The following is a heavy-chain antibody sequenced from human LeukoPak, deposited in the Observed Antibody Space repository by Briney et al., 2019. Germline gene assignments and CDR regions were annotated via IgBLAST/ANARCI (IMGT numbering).Heavy chain of an antibody. D-gene: IGHD3-22*01. V-gene: IGHV4-34*01. J-gene: IGHJ4*02. CDR1: GGSFSGYY. CDR3: ARGRGGETSPTDYYDSSGPSYYFDY. Sequence: SETLSLTCAVYGGSFSGYYWSWLRQPPGKGLEWIGEINHSGSTNYNPSLKGRVTISVDTSKNQFSLKLSSVTAADTAVYYCARGRGGETSPTDYYDSSGPSYYFDYWGQGTLVTVSS. CDR2: INHSGST.